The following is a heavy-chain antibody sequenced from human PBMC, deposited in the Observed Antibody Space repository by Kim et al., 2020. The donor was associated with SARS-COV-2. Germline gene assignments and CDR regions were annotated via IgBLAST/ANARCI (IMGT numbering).Heavy chain of an antibody. V-gene: IGHV3-23*01. CDR3: ANGGGFGELVFRVFDY. Sequence: GGSLRLSCAASGFTFSSYPMSWVRQAPGKGLEWVSAISGSGGSTYYADSVKGRFTISRDNSKNTLYLQMNSLRAEDTAVYYCANGGGFGELVFRVFDYWGQGTLVTVAS. D-gene: IGHD3-10*01. CDR1: GFTFSSYP. J-gene: IGHJ4*02. CDR2: ISGSGGST.